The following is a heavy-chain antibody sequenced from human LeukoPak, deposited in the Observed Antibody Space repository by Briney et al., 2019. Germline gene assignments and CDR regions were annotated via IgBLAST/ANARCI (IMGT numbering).Heavy chain of an antibody. D-gene: IGHD3-22*01. Sequence: GGSLRLSCAASGFTFSNAWMSWVRQAPGKGLEWVGHIKSKTDGGKTDYAAPVKGRFTISRDDSRNTLFLQMNSLKTEDTAVYYCTTSWFRYYYDSSGYYYFAFDIWGQGTMVTVSS. CDR3: TTSWFRYYYDSSGYYYFAFDI. CDR1: GFTFSNAW. V-gene: IGHV3-15*01. CDR2: IKSKTDGGKT. J-gene: IGHJ3*02.